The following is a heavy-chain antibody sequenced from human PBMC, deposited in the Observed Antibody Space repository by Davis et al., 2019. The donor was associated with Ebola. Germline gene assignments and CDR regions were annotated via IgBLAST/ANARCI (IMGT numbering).Heavy chain of an antibody. D-gene: IGHD3-22*01. V-gene: IGHV5-51*01. Sequence: GESLKIPCNGSGYSFTSYWIGWVRQMPGKGLEWMGIIYPADSDTRYSPSFQGQVTISADKSISTAYLQWSSLKASDTAMYYCATYYYHSSGYFYHAFDIWGHGTMVTVSS. CDR3: ATYYYHSSGYFYHAFDI. J-gene: IGHJ3*02. CDR1: GYSFTSYW. CDR2: IYPADSDT.